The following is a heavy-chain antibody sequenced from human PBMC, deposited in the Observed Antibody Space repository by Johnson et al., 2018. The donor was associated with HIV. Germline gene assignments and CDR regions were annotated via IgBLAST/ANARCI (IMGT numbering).Heavy chain of an antibody. CDR2: ISGSGDSA. J-gene: IGHJ3*01. Sequence: VQLVESGGGLVQPGGSLRLSCAASGFTVSSNYMSWVRQAPGKGLEWVSAISGSGDSAYYADSVKGRFTISRDNSKNTLSLQMDSLRAVDTAVFYCAKDRIRSTAPDTFDVWGQGTMVTVYS. CDR3: AKDRIRSTAPDTFDV. CDR1: GFTVSSNY. D-gene: IGHD5-18*01. V-gene: IGHV3-23*04.